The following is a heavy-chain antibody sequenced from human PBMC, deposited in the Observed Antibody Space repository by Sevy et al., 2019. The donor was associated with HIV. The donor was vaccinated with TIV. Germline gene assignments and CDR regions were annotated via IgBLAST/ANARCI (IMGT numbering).Heavy chain of an antibody. D-gene: IGHD5-12*01. V-gene: IGHV3-30*02. CDR1: GFTLSNYD. J-gene: IGHJ4*02. CDR2: IQYDGSIQ. Sequence: GGSLRLSCIESGFTLSNYDIHWVRQAAGKGLEWVAFIQYDGSIQYYADSVKGRFTISRDNPKNTLNLQMNSLRPEDTAIYYCAKRGSKSGYALGYWGQGTLVTVSS. CDR3: AKRGSKSGYALGY.